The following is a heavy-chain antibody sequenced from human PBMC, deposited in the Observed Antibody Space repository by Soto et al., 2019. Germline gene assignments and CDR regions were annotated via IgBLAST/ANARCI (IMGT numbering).Heavy chain of an antibody. V-gene: IGHV3-30-3*01. J-gene: IGHJ4*02. CDR2: ISYDGSNK. CDR1: GFTFSSYA. CDR3: ARVDYGDYRPFDY. D-gene: IGHD4-17*01. Sequence: ESGGGVVQPGRSLRLSCAASGFTFSSYAMHWVRQAPGKGLEWVAVISYDGSNKYYADSVKGRFTISRDNSKNTLYLQMNSLRAEDTAVYYCARVDYGDYRPFDYWGQGTLVTVSS.